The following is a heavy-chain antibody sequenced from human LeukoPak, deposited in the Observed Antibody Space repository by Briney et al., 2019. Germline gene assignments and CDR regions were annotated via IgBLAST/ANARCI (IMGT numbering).Heavy chain of an antibody. CDR3: ARVPLRFLEWLLPQRDYYYYMDV. Sequence: ASVKVSCKASGYTFTSYGISWVRQAPGQGLEWMGWISAYNGNTNYAQKLQGRVTMTTDTSTSTAYMELRSLRSDDTAVYCCARVPLRFLEWLLPQRDYYYYMDVWGKGTTVTVSS. CDR2: ISAYNGNT. J-gene: IGHJ6*03. CDR1: GYTFTSYG. D-gene: IGHD3-3*01. V-gene: IGHV1-18*01.